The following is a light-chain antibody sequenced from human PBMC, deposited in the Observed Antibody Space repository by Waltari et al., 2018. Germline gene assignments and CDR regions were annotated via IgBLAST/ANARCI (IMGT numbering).Light chain of an antibody. Sequence: QSVLTQLPSASGTPGQGVTISCSGSRSNIGANYVYWYQQFPGTSPKLLIHRNNQRPSGVPDRFSGSKSGTSAFLVISGLRSEDEADYHCATWDDSLSGWVFGGGTKVTVL. V-gene: IGLV1-47*01. CDR2: RNN. CDR3: ATWDDSLSGWV. J-gene: IGLJ3*02. CDR1: RSNIGANY.